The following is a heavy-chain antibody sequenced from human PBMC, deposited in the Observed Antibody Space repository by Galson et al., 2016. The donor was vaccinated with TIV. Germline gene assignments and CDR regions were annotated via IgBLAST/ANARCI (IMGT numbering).Heavy chain of an antibody. CDR3: ARDPVYFGY. Sequence: SVKVSCKASGYTFTNYIMHWVRQAPGQRLEWMGWINAGNGNTKYSQKFQGRVTITRDTSASTAYMELSSLRSEATDVYYCARDPVYFGYWGQGTLVTVSS. CDR2: INAGNGNT. V-gene: IGHV1-3*01. J-gene: IGHJ4*02. CDR1: GYTFTNYI.